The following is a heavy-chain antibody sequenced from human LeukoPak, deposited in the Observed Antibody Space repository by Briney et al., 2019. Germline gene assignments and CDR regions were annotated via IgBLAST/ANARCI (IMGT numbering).Heavy chain of an antibody. CDR1: GFTFSSYS. Sequence: GRSLRLSCAASGFTFSSYSMNWVRQAPGKGLEWVSSVSRRSSFIFYADSVQGRFTISRDDAKDPLFLQMNSLRAEDTAVYYCARVSDAYDYFFDYWGQGTLVTVSS. CDR2: VSRRSSFI. V-gene: IGHV3-21*01. J-gene: IGHJ4*02. D-gene: IGHD5-12*01. CDR3: ARVSDAYDYFFDY.